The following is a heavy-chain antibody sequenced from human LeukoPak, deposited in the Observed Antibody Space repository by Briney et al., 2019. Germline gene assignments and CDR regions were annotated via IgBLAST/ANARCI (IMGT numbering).Heavy chain of an antibody. D-gene: IGHD4-23*01. J-gene: IGHJ6*02. CDR3: ARDYGGNSDTYYYYYGMDV. CDR1: GGSISSSSYY. V-gene: IGHV4-39*02. Sequence: SETLSLTCTGSGGSISSSSYYWGWIRQPPGKVLEWIGSIYYSGSTYYNPSLKSRVTISVDTSKNQFSLKLSSVTAADTAVYYCARDYGGNSDTYYYYYGMDVWGQGTTVTVSS. CDR2: IYYSGST.